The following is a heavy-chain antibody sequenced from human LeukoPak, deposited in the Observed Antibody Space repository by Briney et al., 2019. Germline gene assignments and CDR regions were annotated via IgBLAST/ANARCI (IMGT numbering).Heavy chain of an antibody. CDR1: GFTFNRRG. CDR2: IRCDGGET. D-gene: IGHD3-22*01. J-gene: IGHJ4*02. Sequence: PGGSLRLSCAASGFTFNRRGMHWVRQAPGKGLEWVAFIRCDGGETFYADFVKGRFTISRDNSKNTLYLHMNRLRAEDTAVYYCAKDPNRYDSSIYYCAYWGQGTLVTVSS. V-gene: IGHV3-30*02. CDR3: AKDPNRYDSSIYYCAY.